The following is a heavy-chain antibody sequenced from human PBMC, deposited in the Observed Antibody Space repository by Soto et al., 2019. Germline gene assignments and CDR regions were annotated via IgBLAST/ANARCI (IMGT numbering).Heavy chain of an antibody. CDR1: GGSISSSSYY. Sequence: SETLSLTCTVSGGSISSSSYYWGWIRQPPGKGLEWIGTIFYSGSTYYNPSLKSRVTISVDTSKNQFSLMLTSVTAADTALYYCARRYGWLYFDYWGQGSLVTVSS. J-gene: IGHJ4*02. V-gene: IGHV4-39*01. CDR2: IFYSGST. D-gene: IGHD3-10*01. CDR3: ARRYGWLYFDY.